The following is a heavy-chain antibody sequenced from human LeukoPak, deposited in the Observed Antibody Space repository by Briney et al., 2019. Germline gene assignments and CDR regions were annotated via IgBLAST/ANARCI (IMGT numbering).Heavy chain of an antibody. D-gene: IGHD3-10*01. J-gene: IGHJ4*02. V-gene: IGHV3-7*01. CDR3: ARDQSSILWFGGIRFDY. Sequence: GGSLRLSCAASGFTFSSYWMSWVRQAPGKGLEWVANIKQDGSEKYYVDSVKGRFTISRDNAKNSLYPQMNSLRAEDTAVYYCARDQSSILWFGGIRFDYWGQGTLVTVSS. CDR2: IKQDGSEK. CDR1: GFTFSSYW.